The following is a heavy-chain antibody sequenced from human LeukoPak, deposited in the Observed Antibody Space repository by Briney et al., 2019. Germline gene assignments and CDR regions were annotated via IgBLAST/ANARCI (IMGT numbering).Heavy chain of an antibody. CDR1: GGSFSGYY. Sequence: SETLSLTCAVYGGSFSGYYWSWIRQPPGKGLEYLGYIYYSGSTNYKPSLKSRITISVDMSKNQFSLKLSSVTAADTAVYYCARQAVSRVYNWFDPWGQGTLVTVSS. CDR2: IYYSGST. J-gene: IGHJ5*02. V-gene: IGHV4-34*01. CDR3: ARQAVSRVYNWFDP. D-gene: IGHD3-16*02.